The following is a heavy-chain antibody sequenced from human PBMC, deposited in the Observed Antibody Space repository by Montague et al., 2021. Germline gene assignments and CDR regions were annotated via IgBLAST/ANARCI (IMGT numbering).Heavy chain of an antibody. CDR2: IYLSGSA. CDR3: AWPVTGERGFDM. V-gene: IGHV4-34*01. D-gene: IGHD3-9*01. CDR1: GGSFSGYW. J-gene: IGHJ6*04. Sequence: SETLSLTCVVYGGSFSGYWWCWIRLPPGRGLEWNGVIYLSGSAHYNPSLESGVTRSEYTSNNQFYLKLNSVTAADTAVYSCAWPVTGERGFDMWGKGTTVAVSS.